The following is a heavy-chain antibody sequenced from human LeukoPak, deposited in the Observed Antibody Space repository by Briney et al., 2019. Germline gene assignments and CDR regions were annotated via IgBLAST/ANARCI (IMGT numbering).Heavy chain of an antibody. CDR3: AKESTIFGVVIMEALDY. J-gene: IGHJ4*02. V-gene: IGHV3-30*02. CDR2: IRYDGSNR. D-gene: IGHD3-3*01. CDR1: GFTFSSYW. Sequence: PGGSLRLSCAASGFTFSSYWMSWVRQAPGKGLEWVAFIRYDGSNRYYADSVKGRFTISRDNSKNTLYLQMNSLRAEDTAVYYCAKESTIFGVVIMEALDYWGQGTLVTVSS.